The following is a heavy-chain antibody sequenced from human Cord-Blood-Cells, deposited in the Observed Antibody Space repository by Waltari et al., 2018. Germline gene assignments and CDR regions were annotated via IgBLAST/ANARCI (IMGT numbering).Heavy chain of an antibody. CDR1: GGTFSSYA. CDR2: IIPILGIA. V-gene: IGHV1-69*04. Sequence: QVQLVQSGAEVKKPGSSVTVSCKASGGTFSSYAIRWVRQAPGQGLEWMGGIIPILGIANYAQKFQGRVTITADESTSTAYMELSSLRSEDTAVYYCARDRQAAPNWFDPWGQGTLVTVSS. J-gene: IGHJ5*02. CDR3: ARDRQAAPNWFDP. D-gene: IGHD6-6*01.